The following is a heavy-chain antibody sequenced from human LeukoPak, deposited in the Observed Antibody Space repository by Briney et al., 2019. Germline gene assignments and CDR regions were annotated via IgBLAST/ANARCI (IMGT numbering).Heavy chain of an antibody. J-gene: IGHJ3*02. CDR3: ARDTDRTTVTPDAFDI. D-gene: IGHD4-17*01. V-gene: IGHV3-48*03. Sequence: GGSLRLSCEASGFSFSTYNMNWVRQAPGKGLEWVSYISSSGSTIYYADSVKGRFTISRDNAKNSLYLQMNSLRAEDTAVYYCARDTDRTTVTPDAFDIWGQGAMVTVSS. CDR1: GFSFSTYN. CDR2: ISSSGSTI.